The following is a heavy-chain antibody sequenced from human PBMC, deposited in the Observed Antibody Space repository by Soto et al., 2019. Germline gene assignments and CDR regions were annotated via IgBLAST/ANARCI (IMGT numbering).Heavy chain of an antibody. CDR1: GFTFDDYA. Sequence: EVQLVESGGGLVQPGGSLRLSCAASGFTFDDYAIHWVRQAPGKGLEWVSGISWNGAASGYVDSVKGRFSISRDNTKYTLYLQMNSLRSEDTAMYYCANLPLYGSGFDCWGQGTLVTVSS. CDR2: ISWNGAAS. V-gene: IGHV3-9*01. J-gene: IGHJ4*02. D-gene: IGHD3-10*01. CDR3: ANLPLYGSGFDC.